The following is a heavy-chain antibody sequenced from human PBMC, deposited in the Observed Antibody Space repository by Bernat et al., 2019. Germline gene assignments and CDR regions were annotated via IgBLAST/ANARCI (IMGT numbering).Heavy chain of an antibody. V-gene: IGHV3-23*01. CDR2: ISGSGGGT. D-gene: IGHD4-23*01. CDR3: AKAGATVVTPGVY. Sequence: EVQLLESGGGLVQPGGSLRLSCAASGFTFSNNAMSWVRQAPGKGLEWVSAISGSGGGTYYADSVKGRFTISRDSSKNTLYLQMSSLRAEDTAIYYCAKAGATVVTPGVYWGQGTLVTVSS. J-gene: IGHJ4*02. CDR1: GFTFSNNA.